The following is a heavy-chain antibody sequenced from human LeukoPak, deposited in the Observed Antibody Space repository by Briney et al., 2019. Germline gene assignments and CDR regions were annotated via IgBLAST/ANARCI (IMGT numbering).Heavy chain of an antibody. CDR1: GFTVSSNY. D-gene: IGHD3-10*01. J-gene: IGHJ4*02. V-gene: IGHV3-53*01. Sequence: GGSLILSCAASGFTVSSNYMSWVRQAPGKGLEWVSVTYSGGSTYYADSMKGRFTISRDNSKNTLYLQMNSLRAEDTAVYYCARDPAIYGSGSYYDWGQGTLVTVSS. CDR3: ARDPAIYGSGSYYD. CDR2: TYSGGST.